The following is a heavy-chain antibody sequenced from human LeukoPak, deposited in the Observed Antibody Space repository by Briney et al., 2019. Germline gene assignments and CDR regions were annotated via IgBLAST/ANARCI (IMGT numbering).Heavy chain of an antibody. D-gene: IGHD5-24*01. CDR1: GGSFSGYY. CDR2: INHSGST. Sequence: SETLSLTCAVYGGSFSGYYWSWIRQPPGKGLEWIGEINHSGSTNYNPSLKSRVTISVDTSKNQFSLKLSSVTAADTAVYYCARIAGDGYKLGDAFDIWGQGTMVTVSS. V-gene: IGHV4-34*01. CDR3: ARIAGDGYKLGDAFDI. J-gene: IGHJ3*02.